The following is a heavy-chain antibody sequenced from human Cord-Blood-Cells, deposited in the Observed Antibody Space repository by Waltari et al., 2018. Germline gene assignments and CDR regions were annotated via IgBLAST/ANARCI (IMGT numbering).Heavy chain of an antibody. D-gene: IGHD3-22*01. CDR1: GGSISSSSYY. CDR2: IYYSGST. Sequence: QLQLQESGPGLVKPSQTLSLTCTFSGGSISSSSYYWGWSRQPPGKGLEWIGSIYYSGSTYYNPSLKSRVTISVDTSKNQFSLKLSSVTAADTAVYYCARVDSSGYYYFAFDIWGQGTMVTVSS. V-gene: IGHV4-39*01. J-gene: IGHJ3*02. CDR3: ARVDSSGYYYFAFDI.